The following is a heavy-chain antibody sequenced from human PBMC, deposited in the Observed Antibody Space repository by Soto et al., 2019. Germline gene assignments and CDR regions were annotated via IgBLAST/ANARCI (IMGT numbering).Heavy chain of an antibody. V-gene: IGHV3-23*01. Sequence: EVPLLESGGAFVQPGGSLRLSCAASGFTFSNYAMNWVRQAPGKGLEWVSAISGSGGSTYYADSVKGRFTISRDNSKNTLYLQMNSLRAEDTAVYYCAKDSAAATYNWFDPWGQGTLVTVSS. CDR3: AKDSAAATYNWFDP. J-gene: IGHJ5*02. CDR1: GFTFSNYA. CDR2: ISGSGGST. D-gene: IGHD6-13*01.